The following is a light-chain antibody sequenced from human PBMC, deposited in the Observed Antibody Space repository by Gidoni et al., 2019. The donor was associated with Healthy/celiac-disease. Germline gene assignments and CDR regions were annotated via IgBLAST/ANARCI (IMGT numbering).Light chain of an antibody. CDR3: QQYQCYSWT. CDR2: KAS. V-gene: IGKV1-5*03. J-gene: IGKJ1*01. CDR1: QSISSW. Sequence: DIQLTQSPSTLSASVGDRGTITCRASQSISSWLAWYQQKPGKAPKLLIYKASSLESGVPSRFSGSGSGTEFTLTLSSLQPDAFATSYRQQYQCYSWTFGQGTKVEIK.